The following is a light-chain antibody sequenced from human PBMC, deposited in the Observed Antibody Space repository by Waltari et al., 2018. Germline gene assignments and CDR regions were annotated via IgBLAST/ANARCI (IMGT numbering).Light chain of an antibody. Sequence: EIMLTQSPGTLSLSPGERATLSCRASQSISRFLAGYQQKPGQAPRLLIYDASTRATGIPDRFSGSGSGTDFSLTISILGPEDIAVYYCQKYGSLPATFGQGTKVEIK. J-gene: IGKJ1*01. CDR3: QKYGSLPAT. CDR1: QSISRF. V-gene: IGKV3-20*01. CDR2: DAS.